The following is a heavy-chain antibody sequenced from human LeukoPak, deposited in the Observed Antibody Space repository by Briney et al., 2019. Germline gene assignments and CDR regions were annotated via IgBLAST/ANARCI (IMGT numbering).Heavy chain of an antibody. CDR3: ARAGYCSGGSCYLDY. J-gene: IGHJ4*02. D-gene: IGHD2-15*01. CDR1: GYTFTSYG. Sequence: ASVKVSCKASGYTFTSYGISWVRQAPGQGLEWMRWISAYNGNTNYAQKLQGRVTMTTDTSTSTAYMELRSLRSDGTAVYYCARAGYCSGGSCYLDYWGQGTLVTVSS. V-gene: IGHV1-18*01. CDR2: ISAYNGNT.